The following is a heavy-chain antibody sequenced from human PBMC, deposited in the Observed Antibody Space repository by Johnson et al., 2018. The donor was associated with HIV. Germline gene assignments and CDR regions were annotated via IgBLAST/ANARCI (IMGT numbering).Heavy chain of an antibody. CDR1: GFIFSTYG. CDR3: AKCIWGSSLIDAFDI. J-gene: IGHJ3*02. V-gene: IGHV3-33*06. CDR2: MSYDGSNK. Sequence: VQLVESGGGVVQPGRSLRLSCAASGFIFSTYGIHWVRQTPGKGLEWVAGMSYDGSNKYYADSVKGRFTISRDNSTNTLYLQMNSLRAEDTAVYYCAKCIWGSSLIDAFDIWGQGTRVTVSS. D-gene: IGHD6-13*01.